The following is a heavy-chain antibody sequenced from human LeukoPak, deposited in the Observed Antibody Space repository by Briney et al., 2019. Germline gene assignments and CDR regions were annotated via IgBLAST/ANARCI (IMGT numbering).Heavy chain of an antibody. CDR1: GFTFSSCA. CDR3: ARALSRIAAAGTSGADY. V-gene: IGHV3-30*04. Sequence: GRSLRLSCAASGFTFSSCAMHWVRQAPGEGLEWVAVISYDGSNKYYADSVKGRFTISRDNSKNTLYLQMNSLRAEDTAVYYCARALSRIAAAGTSGADYWGQGTLVTVSS. J-gene: IGHJ4*02. D-gene: IGHD6-13*01. CDR2: ISYDGSNK.